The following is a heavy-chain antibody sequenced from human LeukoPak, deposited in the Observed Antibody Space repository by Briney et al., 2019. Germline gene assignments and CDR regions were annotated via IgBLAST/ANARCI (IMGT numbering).Heavy chain of an antibody. Sequence: ASVKVSCKASGYTFTSYAMHWVRQAPGQRLEWMGWINAGNGNTKYSQKFQGRVTITRDTFASTAYMELSSLRSEDTAVYYCARGGATPTRYYFDYWGQGTLVTVSS. CDR2: INAGNGNT. CDR1: GYTFTSYA. D-gene: IGHD1-26*01. V-gene: IGHV1-3*01. J-gene: IGHJ4*02. CDR3: ARGGATPTRYYFDY.